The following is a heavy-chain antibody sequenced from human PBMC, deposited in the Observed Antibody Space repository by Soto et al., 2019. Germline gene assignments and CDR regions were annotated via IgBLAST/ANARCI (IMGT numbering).Heavy chain of an antibody. Sequence: SETLSLTCAVYGGSFSGYYWSWIRQPPGKGLEWIGEINHSGSTNYNPSLKSRVTISVDTSKNQFSLKLSSVTAADTAVYYCARKHCSGCSCYRYYYYYYIDVWAKGNTVTVSS. D-gene: IGHD2-15*01. CDR1: GGSFSGYY. CDR3: ARKHCSGCSCYRYYYYYYIDV. CDR2: INHSGST. J-gene: IGHJ6*03. V-gene: IGHV4-34*01.